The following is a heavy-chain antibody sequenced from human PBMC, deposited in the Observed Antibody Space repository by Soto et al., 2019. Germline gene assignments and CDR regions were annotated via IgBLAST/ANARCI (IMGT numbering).Heavy chain of an antibody. J-gene: IGHJ4*02. D-gene: IGHD6-19*01. CDR2: INQDGGGT. CDR3: ARYFRGSGRYFFDY. Sequence: LRLSCAASGFSFGSYALSWVRQAPGKGLEWVANINQDGGGTYYVDSVEGRFTISRDNAKDSLYLQMNSLRGEDTAVYYCARYFRGSGRYFFDYWGQGTLVTVSS. CDR1: GFSFGSYA. V-gene: IGHV3-7*03.